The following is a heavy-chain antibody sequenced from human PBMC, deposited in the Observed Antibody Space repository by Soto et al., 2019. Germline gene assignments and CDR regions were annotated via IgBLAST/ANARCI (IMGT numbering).Heavy chain of an antibody. CDR3: ARVMEQLALDY. CDR2: IYTSGST. V-gene: IGHV4-4*07. D-gene: IGHD6-6*01. CDR1: GGSISSYY. Sequence: QVQLQESGPGLVKPSETLSLTCTVSGGSISSYYWSWIRQPAGKGLEWIGRIYTSGSTNYNPSLMRRVTMSVDTSKNQFALRLSSVTAADTAVYYFARVMEQLALDYWGQGTLVTVSS. J-gene: IGHJ4*02.